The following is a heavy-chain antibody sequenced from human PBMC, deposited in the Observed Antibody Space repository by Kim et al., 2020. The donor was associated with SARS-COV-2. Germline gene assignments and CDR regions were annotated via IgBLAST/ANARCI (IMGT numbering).Heavy chain of an antibody. D-gene: IGHD3-10*01. Sequence: GRFTISRDDSKSIAYLQMNSLKTEDTAVYYCTRRHSMVRGVIIAFGAFDIWGQGTMVTVSS. J-gene: IGHJ3*02. CDR3: TRRHSMVRGVIIAFGAFDI. V-gene: IGHV3-49*02.